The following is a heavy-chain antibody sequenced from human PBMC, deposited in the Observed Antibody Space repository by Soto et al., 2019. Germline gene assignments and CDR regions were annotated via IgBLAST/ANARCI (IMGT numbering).Heavy chain of an antibody. V-gene: IGHV2-5*08. Sequence: TLSLTCTVSGASISSYYWSWIRQPPGKALEWLALIYWDDDKRYSPSLNSRLTVTKDTSKNQVVLTMTNMTPVDTATYYCAHHTYGPSFDWWGQGTLVTVSS. CDR3: AHHTYGPSFDW. CDR2: IYWDDDK. CDR1: GASISSYYW. D-gene: IGHD3-10*01. J-gene: IGHJ4*02.